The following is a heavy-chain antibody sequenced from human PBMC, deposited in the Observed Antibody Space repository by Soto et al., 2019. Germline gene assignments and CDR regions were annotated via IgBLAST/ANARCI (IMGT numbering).Heavy chain of an antibody. J-gene: IGHJ4*02. Sequence: PSETLSLTCTVSGGSISSYYWSWIRQPPGKGLEWIGYIYYSGSTNYNPSLKSRVTISVDTSKNQFSLKLSSVTAADTAVYYCARDHADISSYFDYWGQGTLVTVSS. D-gene: IGHD5-12*01. CDR2: IYYSGST. CDR1: GGSISSYY. CDR3: ARDHADISSYFDY. V-gene: IGHV4-59*01.